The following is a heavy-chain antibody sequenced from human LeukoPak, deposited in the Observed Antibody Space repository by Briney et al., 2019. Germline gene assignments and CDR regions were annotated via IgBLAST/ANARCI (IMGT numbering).Heavy chain of an antibody. D-gene: IGHD2-2*01. Sequence: GGSLRLSCAASRFTFSSYAMDWVRQAPGKGLEWVAVISFDGSNKYYADSVKGRFTISRDNSKNTLYLQMNCLRPEDTAVYYCARGVVVPGALDYWGQATLVTVSS. V-gene: IGHV3-30-3*01. CDR2: ISFDGSNK. CDR3: ARGVVVPGALDY. CDR1: RFTFSSYA. J-gene: IGHJ4*02.